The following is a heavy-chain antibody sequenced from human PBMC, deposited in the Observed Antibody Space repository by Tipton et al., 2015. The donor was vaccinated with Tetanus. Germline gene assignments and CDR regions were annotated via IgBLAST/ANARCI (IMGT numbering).Heavy chain of an antibody. CDR3: AKATANSAFDF. CDR2: INPNSGGT. Sequence: QVQLVQSGAEVKKPGASVKVSCTASGYTFTGNYIHWVRQVPGQRLEWMAWINPNSGGTDFARKFQGRVTVTRDTSISTAYMELSGLRSDDTAVYFCAKATANSAFDFWGQGTRAIVSS. D-gene: IGHD2-21*02. CDR1: GYTFTGNY. J-gene: IGHJ4*02. V-gene: IGHV1-2*02.